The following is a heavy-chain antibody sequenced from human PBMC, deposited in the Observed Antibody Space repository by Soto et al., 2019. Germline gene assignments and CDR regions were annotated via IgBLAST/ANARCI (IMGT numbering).Heavy chain of an antibody. Sequence: LRLSCAASGFTFTRYSMNWVRQAPGKGLEWVSSISSTTNYIYYGDSMKGRFTISRDNAKNSLCLEMNSLRAEDTAVYYCARESEDLTSNFDYWGQGTLVTVSS. CDR3: ARESEDLTSNFDY. CDR1: GFTFTRYS. V-gene: IGHV3-21*06. CDR2: ISSTTNYI. J-gene: IGHJ4*02.